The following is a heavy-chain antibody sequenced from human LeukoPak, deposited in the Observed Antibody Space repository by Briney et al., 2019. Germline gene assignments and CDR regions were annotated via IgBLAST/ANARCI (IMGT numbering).Heavy chain of an antibody. CDR2: ISYDVSNK. D-gene: IGHD6-19*01. CDR3: ARDRGGGWYSEERGGWFDP. Sequence: PGGSLRLSCAASGFSFSSYSMHWVRQAPGKGLGWVAVISYDVSNKYYADSVKGRFTISRDNSKNTLYLQMNSLRVEDTAVYYCARDRGGGWYSEERGGWFDPWGQGTLVTVSS. V-gene: IGHV3-30*04. J-gene: IGHJ5*02. CDR1: GFSFSSYS.